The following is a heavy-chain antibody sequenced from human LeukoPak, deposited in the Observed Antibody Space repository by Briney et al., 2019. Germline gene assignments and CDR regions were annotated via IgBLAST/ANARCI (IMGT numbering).Heavy chain of an antibody. V-gene: IGHV4-39*01. D-gene: IGHD5-12*01. CDR1: GGSISSSSYY. Sequence: SETLSLTCTVSGGSISSSSYYWGWIRQPPGKGLEWIGSIYYSGSTYYNPSLKSRVTISVDTSKNQFSLKLSSVTAADTAVYYCARSPLRSRLPWWLYFDYWGQGTLVTVSS. J-gene: IGHJ4*02. CDR2: IYYSGST. CDR3: ARSPLRSRLPWWLYFDY.